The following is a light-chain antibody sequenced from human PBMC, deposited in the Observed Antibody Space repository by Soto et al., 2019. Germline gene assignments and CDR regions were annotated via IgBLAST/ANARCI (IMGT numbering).Light chain of an antibody. J-gene: IGLJ3*02. CDR3: CSYGRGDTWV. Sequence: QSALTQPASVSGSPGQSITISCTGTSSDVGSYNLVSWYQQHPGKAPKFMIYEGSKRPSGVSNRFSGSKSGNTASLTISGLQAEDEADYYCCSYGRGDTWVFGGGTKLTVL. CDR2: EGS. CDR1: SSDVGSYNL. V-gene: IGLV2-23*01.